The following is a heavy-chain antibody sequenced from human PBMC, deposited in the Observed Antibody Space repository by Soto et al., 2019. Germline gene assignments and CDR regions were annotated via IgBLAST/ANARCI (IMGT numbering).Heavy chain of an antibody. CDR2: ISGSGSGT. CDR3: AKILTAGGLDY. D-gene: IGHD6-13*01. CDR1: GFTFTTYA. V-gene: IGHV3-23*01. Sequence: GGSLRLSCAASGFTFTTYAMSWVRQAPGKGLEWVSSISGSGSGTYYADSVKGRFTISRDNSKNTVSLQMNSLRVEDTAVYYCAKILTAGGLDYWGQGTLVTVSS. J-gene: IGHJ4*02.